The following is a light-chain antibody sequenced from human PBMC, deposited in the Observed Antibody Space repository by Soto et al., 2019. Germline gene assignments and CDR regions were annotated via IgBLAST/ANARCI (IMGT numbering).Light chain of an antibody. CDR2: GAS. CDR1: QSVDSD. V-gene: IGKV3-15*01. J-gene: IGKJ3*01. CDR3: QQHNNWPPLN. Sequence: EVVVTQSPATLSVSPGERVTLSCRASQSVDSDVAWFQHKPGQAPRLLIYGASTRATGIPARFSGSGSGTEFTLTISSLQSEDFAVYYCQQHNNWPPLNFGTGTKVDIK.